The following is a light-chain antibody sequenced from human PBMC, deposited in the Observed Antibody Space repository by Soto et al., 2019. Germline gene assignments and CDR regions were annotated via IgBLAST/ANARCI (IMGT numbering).Light chain of an antibody. Sequence: EIVLTQSPGTLSLSPGERATLSCRASQSVSSSFLAWYQQQPGQAPRLLISGASSRATGIPDRFSGSGSGTDFTLTISRLEPEDFAVYYCQQYGNSPWTFGQGTKVEI. CDR2: GAS. V-gene: IGKV3-20*01. CDR1: QSVSSSF. J-gene: IGKJ1*01. CDR3: QQYGNSPWT.